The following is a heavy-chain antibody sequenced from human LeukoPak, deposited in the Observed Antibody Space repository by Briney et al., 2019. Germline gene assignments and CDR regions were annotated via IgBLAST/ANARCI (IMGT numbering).Heavy chain of an antibody. Sequence: SETLSLTCAVHGGSFSGYYWSWIRQPPGKGLEWIGEINHSGSTNYNPSLKSRVTISVDTSKNQFSLKLSSVTAADTAVYYCARGSARFDYWGQGTLVTVSS. D-gene: IGHD3-3*01. J-gene: IGHJ4*02. CDR3: ARGSARFDY. V-gene: IGHV4-34*01. CDR2: INHSGST. CDR1: GGSFSGYY.